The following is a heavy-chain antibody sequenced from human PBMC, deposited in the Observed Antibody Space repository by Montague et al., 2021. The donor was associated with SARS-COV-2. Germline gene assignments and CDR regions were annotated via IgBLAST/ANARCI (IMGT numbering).Heavy chain of an antibody. CDR3: VRDFRSADY. D-gene: IGHD2-15*01. J-gene: IGHJ4*02. CDR1: VSTFSRYW. CDR2: INTDGSNT. Sequence: SLRLSCAASVSTFSRYWMHLVRQTPGKGLVWVSRINTDGSNTNYADTVKGRFTISRDNAKNTVYLQMNSLRAEDTAVYYCVRDFRSADYWGQGTLVTVSP. V-gene: IGHV3-74*01.